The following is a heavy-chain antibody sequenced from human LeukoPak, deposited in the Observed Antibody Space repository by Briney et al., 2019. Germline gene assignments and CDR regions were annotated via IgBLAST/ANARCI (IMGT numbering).Heavy chain of an antibody. CDR2: IKIKTDGGTT. V-gene: IGHV3-15*01. D-gene: IGHD3-10*01. Sequence: PGGSLRLSSAASGFTFSNAWMSWVRQAPGKGLEWVARIKIKTDGGTTDYAAPVKGRFTISRDDSKDMLYLQMNSLKTEDTAVYYCTTDNRDFYYGLDVWGQGTTVTVSS. J-gene: IGHJ6*02. CDR3: TTDNRDFYYGLDV. CDR1: GFTFSNAW.